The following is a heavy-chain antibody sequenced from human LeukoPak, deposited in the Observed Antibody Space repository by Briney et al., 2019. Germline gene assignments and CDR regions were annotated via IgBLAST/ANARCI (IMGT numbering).Heavy chain of an antibody. CDR2: INPNSGGT. CDR3: ARDTTGTVYYGIDV. V-gene: IGHV1-2*02. D-gene: IGHD1-1*01. J-gene: IGHJ6*02. Sequence: ASVKVSCKASGYTFTGYYMHWVRQAPGQGLEWMGWINPNSGGTNYAQKFQGRVTMTRDTSISTAYMELSRLRSDDTAVYYCARDTTGTVYYGIDVWGQGTTVTVSS. CDR1: GYTFTGYY.